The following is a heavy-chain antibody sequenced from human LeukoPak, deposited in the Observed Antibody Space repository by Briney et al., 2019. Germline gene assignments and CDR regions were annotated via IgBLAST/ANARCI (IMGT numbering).Heavy chain of an antibody. D-gene: IGHD4-17*01. CDR2: IYYSGST. J-gene: IGHJ6*02. V-gene: IGHV4-31*03. CDR3: ARDGATVTTPNYDGMDV. Sequence: SETLSLTCTVSGGSISSGGYYWSWIRQHPGKGLEWIGYIYYSGSTYYNPSLKSRVTISVDTSKNQFSLKLSSVTAADTAVYYCARDGATVTTPNYDGMDVWGQGTTVTVSS. CDR1: GGSISSGGYY.